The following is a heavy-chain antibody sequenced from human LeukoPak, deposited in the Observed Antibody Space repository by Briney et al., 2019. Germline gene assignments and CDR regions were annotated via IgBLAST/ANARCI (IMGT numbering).Heavy chain of an antibody. CDR1: GGSFSGYY. CDR3: ARAYYDILTGYHFDI. Sequence: SETLSLTCAVYGGSFSGYYWSWIRQPPGKGLEWIGYIYHSGSTYYNPSLKSRVTISVDRSKNQFSLKLSSVTAADTAVYYCARAYYDILTGYHFDIWGQGTMVTVSS. J-gene: IGHJ3*02. V-gene: IGHV4-34*01. CDR2: IYHSGST. D-gene: IGHD3-9*01.